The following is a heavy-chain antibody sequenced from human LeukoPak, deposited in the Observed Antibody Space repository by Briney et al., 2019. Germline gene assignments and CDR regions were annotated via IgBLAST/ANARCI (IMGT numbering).Heavy chain of an antibody. V-gene: IGHV3-21*01. Sequence: GGSLRLSCAASGFTFSSYSMNWVRQAPGKGLEWVSSISSSSSYIYYADSVKGRFTISRDNAKNSLYLQMNSLRAEDTAVYYCAREGGYSSSWSSFDPWGQGTLVTVSS. J-gene: IGHJ5*02. CDR1: GFTFSSYS. D-gene: IGHD6-13*01. CDR3: AREGGYSSSWSSFDP. CDR2: ISSSSSYI.